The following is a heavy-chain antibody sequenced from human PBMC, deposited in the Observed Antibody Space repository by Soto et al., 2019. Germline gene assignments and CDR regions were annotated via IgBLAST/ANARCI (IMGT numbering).Heavy chain of an antibody. D-gene: IGHD3-22*01. V-gene: IGHV1-18*01. Sequence: QVQLVQSGAEVKKPGASVKVSCKASGYTFNRYAISWVRQAPGQGLEWMGWISAYNGNTNYAQKFQGRVTMTTDTSTSTDYMELRSLRSDDTAVYYCARLYYYDSSGYYYVEDFWGQGTLVTVSS. CDR3: ARLYYYDSSGYYYVEDF. J-gene: IGHJ4*02. CDR1: GYTFNRYA. CDR2: ISAYNGNT.